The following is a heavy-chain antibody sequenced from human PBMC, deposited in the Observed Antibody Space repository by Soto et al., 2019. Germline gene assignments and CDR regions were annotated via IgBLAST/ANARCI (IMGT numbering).Heavy chain of an antibody. CDR1: RFRFSDYY. J-gene: IGHJ6*02. V-gene: IGHV3-11*01. CDR2: ISSSGTTI. Sequence: QLVESGGGLVKPGGSLRLSCEASRFRFSDYYMSWVHQAPGKGLEWVSFISSSGTTIYYADSVKGRFTISRDNAKNSLFLQMNSLRVEDTAVYYCASSEGNYYYYGMDVWGQGTTVTVSS. CDR3: ASSEGNYYYYGMDV.